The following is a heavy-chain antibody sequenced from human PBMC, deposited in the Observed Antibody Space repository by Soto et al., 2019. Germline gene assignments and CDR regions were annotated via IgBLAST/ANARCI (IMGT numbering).Heavy chain of an antibody. Sequence: SETLSLTCAVYGGSFSGYYWSWIRQPPGKGLEWIGEINHSGSTNYNPSLKSRVTISVDTSKNQFSLKMSPVTAADTAVYYCARLYCSSTSCYSRYYYGMDVWGQGTTVTVSS. D-gene: IGHD2-2*01. CDR2: INHSGST. J-gene: IGHJ6*02. CDR1: GGSFSGYY. V-gene: IGHV4-34*01. CDR3: ARLYCSSTSCYSRYYYGMDV.